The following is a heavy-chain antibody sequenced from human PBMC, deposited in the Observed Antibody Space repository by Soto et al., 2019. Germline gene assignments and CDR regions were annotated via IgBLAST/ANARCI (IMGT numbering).Heavy chain of an antibody. CDR2: INHRGST. V-gene: IGHV4-34*02. CDR3: ARTDIVTTNWFDP. D-gene: IGHD5-12*01. CDR1: GESFIGYY. J-gene: IGHJ5*02. Sequence: QVHLQQWGAGLLKPSETLSLTCAVYGESFIGYYWTWIRQPPGKGLEWIGEINHRGSTNYNPSLKSRVSISIDTSKHQFSLKLTSVTAADTSVYYCARTDIVTTNWFDPWGQGTLVTVSS.